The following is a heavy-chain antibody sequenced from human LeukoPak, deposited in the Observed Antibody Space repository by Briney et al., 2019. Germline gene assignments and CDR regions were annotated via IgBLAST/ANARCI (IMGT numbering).Heavy chain of an antibody. D-gene: IGHD1-1*01. CDR3: ARLPALPRYNWNDAAHSKGWFDP. CDR1: VGSISGYY. CDR2: IYYSGST. V-gene: IGHV4-59*01. Sequence: SETLSLTCTVSVGSISGYYWSWIRQPPGKGLEWIGYIYYSGSTNYNPSLKSRVTISVDTSKNQFSLKLSSVTAADTAVYYCARLPALPRYNWNDAAHSKGWFDPWGQGTLVTVSS. J-gene: IGHJ5*02.